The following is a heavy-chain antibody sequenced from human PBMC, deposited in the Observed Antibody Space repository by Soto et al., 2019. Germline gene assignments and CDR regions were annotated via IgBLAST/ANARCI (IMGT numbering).Heavy chain of an antibody. D-gene: IGHD6-13*01. Sequence: SETLSLTCTVSGGSISSYYWSWIRQPPGKGLEWIGYIYYSGSTTYNPSPKSRVTISVDTSKNQFSLKLSSVTAADTAVYYCAREVRGSSWYGFDPWGQGTLVTVS. V-gene: IGHV4-59*01. CDR2: IYYSGST. CDR1: GGSISSYY. CDR3: AREVRGSSWYGFDP. J-gene: IGHJ5*02.